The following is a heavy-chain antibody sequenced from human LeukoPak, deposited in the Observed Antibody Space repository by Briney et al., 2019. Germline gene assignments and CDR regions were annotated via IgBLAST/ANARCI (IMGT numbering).Heavy chain of an antibody. V-gene: IGHV1-18*01. Sequence: ASVKVSCKASGYTFTSFGFSWVRQAPGQGLEWMGWISAYDGNTNYAQQLQGRVTMTTDTSTSTAYMELRSLRSDDTAVYYCARDNSACSRISCYSSGTRGAFDIWGQGTMVTLSS. CDR3: ARDNSACSRISCYSSGTRGAFDI. CDR1: GYTFTSFG. D-gene: IGHD2-2*02. J-gene: IGHJ3*02. CDR2: ISAYDGNT.